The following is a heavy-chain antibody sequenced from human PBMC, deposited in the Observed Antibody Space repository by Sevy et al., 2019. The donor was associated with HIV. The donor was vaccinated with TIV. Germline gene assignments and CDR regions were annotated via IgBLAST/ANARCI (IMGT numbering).Heavy chain of an antibody. Sequence: GGSLRLSCVASGFTFSSYEMNWVRQAPGKGLEWVSYISNSGTSMYYSDSVKGRFTISSDNARNSLYLQMNSLRAEDTAVYYCARDLPLSTTTVAHFDCWGQGTLVTVSS. CDR3: ARDLPLSTTTVAHFDC. CDR1: GFTFSSYE. CDR2: ISNSGTSM. V-gene: IGHV3-48*03. D-gene: IGHD4-17*01. J-gene: IGHJ4*02.